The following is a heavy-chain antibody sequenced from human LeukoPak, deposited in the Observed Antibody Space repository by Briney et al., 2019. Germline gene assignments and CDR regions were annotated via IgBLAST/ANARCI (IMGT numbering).Heavy chain of an antibody. CDR1: GFTFINAW. CDR2: IKSKTDGGTT. V-gene: IGHV3-15*01. J-gene: IGHJ5*02. Sequence: GGSLRLSCAASGFTFINAWMNWVRQAPGKGLEWVGRIKSKTDGGTTDYAAPGKGRFTISRDDSKNTLYLQMNCLKTEDTAVYYCTTDQVVVVTATGSYNWFDPWGQGTLVTVSS. CDR3: TTDQVVVVTATGSYNWFDP. D-gene: IGHD2-21*02.